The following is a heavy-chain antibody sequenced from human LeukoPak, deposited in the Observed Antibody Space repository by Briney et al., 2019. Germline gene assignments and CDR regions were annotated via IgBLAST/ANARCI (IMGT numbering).Heavy chain of an antibody. J-gene: IGHJ5*02. V-gene: IGHV3-30*02. CDR3: AKDKIYTPNL. Sequence: GGSLRLSRAASGFTFSSYGMHWVRQAPGKGLEWVTFIPYDGSNKYYIDSVKGRFTISRDNSKNTLYLQMNSLRAEDTAVYYCAKDKIYTPNLWGQGTLATVSS. CDR1: GFTFSSYG. D-gene: IGHD2-15*01. CDR2: IPYDGSNK.